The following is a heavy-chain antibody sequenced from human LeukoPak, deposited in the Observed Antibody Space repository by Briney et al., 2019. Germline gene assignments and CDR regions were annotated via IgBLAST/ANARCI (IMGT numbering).Heavy chain of an antibody. Sequence: ASVKVSCKASGYTFTSYDINWVRQATGQGLEWMGWMNPNSGNTGYAQKFQGRVTMTRNTSISTAYMELSSLRSEDTAVYHCARVPLNSNYDFWSGYLVYGMDVWGQGTTVTVSS. CDR1: GYTFTSYD. J-gene: IGHJ6*02. CDR2: MNPNSGNT. D-gene: IGHD3-3*01. CDR3: ARVPLNSNYDFWSGYLVYGMDV. V-gene: IGHV1-8*01.